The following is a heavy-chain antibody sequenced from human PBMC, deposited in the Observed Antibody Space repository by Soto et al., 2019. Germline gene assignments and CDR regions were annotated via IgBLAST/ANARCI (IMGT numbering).Heavy chain of an antibody. CDR1: GFTFSSYA. CDR2: ISGSGGST. Sequence: EVQLLESGGGLVQPGGSLRLSCAASGFTFSSYAMSWFRQPPGKGLEWVSPISGSGGSTYYADSVKGRFTISRDNSKNTLYLQMNSLRAEDTAVYYCAASSGWAADAFDIWGQGTMVTVSS. J-gene: IGHJ3*02. D-gene: IGHD6-19*01. CDR3: AASSGWAADAFDI. V-gene: IGHV3-23*01.